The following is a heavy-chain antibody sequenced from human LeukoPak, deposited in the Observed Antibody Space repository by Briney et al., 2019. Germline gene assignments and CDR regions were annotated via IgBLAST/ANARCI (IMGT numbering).Heavy chain of an antibody. D-gene: IGHD5-18*01. CDR1: GFTFSSYS. CDR2: ISSSSSYI. Sequence: GGSLRLSCAASGFTFSSYSMNWVRQAPGKGLEWVSSISSSSSYIYYADSVKGRFTISRDNAKNSLYLQMNSLRAEDTAVYYCARKVDTAMVDFDYWGQGTLVTVSS. CDR3: ARKVDTAMVDFDY. J-gene: IGHJ4*02. V-gene: IGHV3-21*01.